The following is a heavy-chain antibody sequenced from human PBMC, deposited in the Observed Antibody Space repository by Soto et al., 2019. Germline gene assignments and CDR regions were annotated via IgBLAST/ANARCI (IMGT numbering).Heavy chain of an antibody. CDR3: AKGAARPDYYYYYYGMDV. CDR2: ISGSGGST. V-gene: IGHV3-23*01. J-gene: IGHJ6*02. D-gene: IGHD6-6*01. CDR1: GFTFSSYA. Sequence: GGSLRLSCAASGFTFSSYAMSWVRQAPGKGLEWVSAISGSGGSTYYADSVKGRFTISRDNSKNTLYLQMNSLRAEDTAVYYCAKGAARPDYYYYYYGMDVWGQGTTVTVSS.